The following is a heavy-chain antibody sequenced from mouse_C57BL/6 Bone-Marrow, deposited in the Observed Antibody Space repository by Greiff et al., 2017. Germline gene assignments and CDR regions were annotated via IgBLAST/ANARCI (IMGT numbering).Heavy chain of an antibody. J-gene: IGHJ2*01. CDR2: FHPYNDDT. D-gene: IGHD1-1*01. Sequence: QVQLQQSGAELVKPGASVKMSCKASGYTFTTYPIEWMKQNHGKSLEWIGNFHPYNDDTKYNAKFKGKATLTVETSSSTVYLELSRLTSDDSAVYYCARARASSSSYVYFDYWGQGTTLTVSS. CDR3: ARARASSSSYVYFDY. CDR1: GYTFTTYP. V-gene: IGHV1-47*01.